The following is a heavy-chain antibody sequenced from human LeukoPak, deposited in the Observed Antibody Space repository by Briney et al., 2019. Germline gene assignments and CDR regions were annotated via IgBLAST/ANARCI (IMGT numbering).Heavy chain of an antibody. CDR1: GGSISTTTHY. J-gene: IGHJ4*02. CDR3: ARRGGTAAGNYFDY. Sequence: PSETLSLTCTVSGGSISTTTHYWGWIRQPPGMGLEWIENVYYSGSTYYNPSLKSRITISVDTSKNQFSLKLSAVTAADTAVYYCARRGGTAAGNYFDYWGQGTLVTVSS. V-gene: IGHV4-39*01. D-gene: IGHD6-13*01. CDR2: VYYSGST.